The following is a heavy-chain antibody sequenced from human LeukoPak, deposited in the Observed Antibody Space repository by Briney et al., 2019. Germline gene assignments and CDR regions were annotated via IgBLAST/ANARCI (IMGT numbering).Heavy chain of an antibody. CDR3: ARDQDIVVVVAALRQREMGGFDP. CDR1: GYTFTNYD. V-gene: IGHV1-8*01. D-gene: IGHD2-15*01. CDR2: MNPKSGNT. Sequence: GAPVKVSCKASGYTFTNYDISWVRQATGQGPEWMGWMNPKSGNTGYAQKFQGRVTMTRNTSISTAYMELSSLRSDDTAVYYCARDQDIVVVVAALRQREMGGFDPWGQGTLVTVSS. J-gene: IGHJ5*02.